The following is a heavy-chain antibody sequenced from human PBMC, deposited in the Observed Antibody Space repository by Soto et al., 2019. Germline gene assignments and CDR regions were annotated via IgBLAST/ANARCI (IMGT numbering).Heavy chain of an antibody. D-gene: IGHD3-22*01. CDR3: VRSSITYYYDSSGYYYFDY. J-gene: IGHJ4*02. Sequence: GGSLRLSCAASGFTFSSYGMHWVRQAPGKGLEWVAVISYDGSNKYYADSVKGRFTISRDNSKNTLYLQMNSLRAEDTAVYYCVRSSITYYYDSSGYYYFDYWGQGTLVTVS. CDR1: GFTFSSYG. V-gene: IGHV3-30*03. CDR2: ISYDGSNK.